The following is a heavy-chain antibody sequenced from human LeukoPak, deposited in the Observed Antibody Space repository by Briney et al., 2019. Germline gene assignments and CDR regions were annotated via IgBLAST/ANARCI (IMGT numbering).Heavy chain of an antibody. Sequence: SETLSLTCTVSGGSINSYYWSWIRQPPGKGLEWVGYIYYTGTTKYNPSLESRVTISLDTPKNQFSLKLSSVTAADTAVYHCARSRDGYNYHYFDNWGQGTLVTVSS. J-gene: IGHJ4*02. CDR3: ARSRDGYNYHYFDN. CDR2: IYYTGTT. V-gene: IGHV4-59*01. D-gene: IGHD5-24*01. CDR1: GGSINSYY.